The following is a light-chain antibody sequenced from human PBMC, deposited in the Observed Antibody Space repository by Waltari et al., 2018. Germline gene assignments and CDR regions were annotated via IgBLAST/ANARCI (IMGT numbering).Light chain of an antibody. CDR2: AAS. CDR3: QQYDDWRAT. J-gene: IGKJ4*01. Sequence: ELVMTQSPATLSVSPGERVTLSCRASQSISTNLAWYQQKPGQTPRLLIFAASTRVTGIPDRFSGNRSGTEFTLTISSLQSEDFAIYYCQQYDDWRATFGGGTRVDLK. CDR1: QSISTN. V-gene: IGKV3-15*01.